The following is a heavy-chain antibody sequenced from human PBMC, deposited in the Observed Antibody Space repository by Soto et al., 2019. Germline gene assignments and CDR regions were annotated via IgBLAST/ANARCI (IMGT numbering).Heavy chain of an antibody. Sequence: EVQLVESGGGLVQPGGSLRLSCAASGFTFSNYEMNWVRQAPGKGLEWVSYISSIDSTIYYADSVKGRFTISRVNAKNSLYLQMTSLRAEDTAVYYCARVGNPLDYWGQGTQVTVSS. CDR3: ARVGNPLDY. V-gene: IGHV3-48*03. CDR1: GFTFSNYE. J-gene: IGHJ4*02. CDR2: ISSIDSTI.